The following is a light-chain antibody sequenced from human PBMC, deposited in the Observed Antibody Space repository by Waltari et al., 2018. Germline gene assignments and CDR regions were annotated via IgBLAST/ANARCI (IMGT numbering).Light chain of an antibody. J-gene: IGLJ2*01. Sequence: QQLPETAPEPLILGNGNRPSGVPDRVCCSKSGTSASLAITGLQAEDEADYYCQSYESSRSGYVVFGGGTRLTVL. CDR2: GNG. CDR3: QSYESSRSGYVV. V-gene: IGLV1-40*01.